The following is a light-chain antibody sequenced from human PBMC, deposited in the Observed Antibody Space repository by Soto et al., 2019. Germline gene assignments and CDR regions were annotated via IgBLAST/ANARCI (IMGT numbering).Light chain of an antibody. V-gene: IGKV1-5*01. CDR1: QSLNND. Sequence: DLQMTQSPSTLSASVGDRDTITCRASQSLNNDLAWYQQKPGKAPNLLIYDASTLERGVPSRFSGTGSGTEFTLAINSLQPDDFATYYCQQYHRSSITFGQGTRLEIK. CDR3: QQYHRSSIT. J-gene: IGKJ5*01. CDR2: DAS.